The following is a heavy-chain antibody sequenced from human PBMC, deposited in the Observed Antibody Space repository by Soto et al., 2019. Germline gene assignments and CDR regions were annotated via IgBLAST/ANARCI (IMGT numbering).Heavy chain of an antibody. J-gene: IGHJ6*02. Sequence: GGSLRLSCAASGFTFSSYAMSWVRQAPGKGLEWVSAISGSGGSTYYADSVKGRFTISRDNSKNTLYLQMNSLRAEDTAVYYCEKDGGGHYYYYGMDVWGQGTTVTVYS. V-gene: IGHV3-23*01. CDR3: EKDGGGHYYYYGMDV. CDR1: GFTFSSYA. CDR2: ISGSGGST. D-gene: IGHD1-26*01.